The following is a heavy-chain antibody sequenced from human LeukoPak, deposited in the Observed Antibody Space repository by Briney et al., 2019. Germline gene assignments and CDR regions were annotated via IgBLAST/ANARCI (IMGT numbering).Heavy chain of an antibody. CDR2: IYYSGST. CDR1: GGSISSYY. V-gene: IGHV4-59*01. Sequence: SETLSLTCTVSGGSISSYYWSWIRQPPGKGLEWIGYIYYSGSTNYNPSLKSRVTISVDTSKNQFSLKLSSVTAADTAVYYCARGGYSYGCTFDYWGQGTLVTVSS. CDR3: ARGGYSYGCTFDY. J-gene: IGHJ4*02. D-gene: IGHD5-18*01.